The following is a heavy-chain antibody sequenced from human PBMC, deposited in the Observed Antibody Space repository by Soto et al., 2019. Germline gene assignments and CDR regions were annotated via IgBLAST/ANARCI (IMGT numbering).Heavy chain of an antibody. V-gene: IGHV1-18*04. CDR2: ISAYNGNT. CDR3: ARYRTIPYCSGGSCYSGGWFDP. J-gene: IGHJ5*02. Sequence: ASVKVSCKASGYTFTSYGISWVRQAPGQGLEWMGWISAYNGNTNYAQKLQGRVTMTTDTSTSTAYMELRSLRSDDTAVYYCARYRTIPYCSGGSCYSGGWFDPWGQGTLVTVS. D-gene: IGHD2-15*01. CDR1: GYTFTSYG.